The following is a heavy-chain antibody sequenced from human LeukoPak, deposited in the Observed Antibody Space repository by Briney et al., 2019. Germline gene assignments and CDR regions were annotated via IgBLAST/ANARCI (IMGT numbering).Heavy chain of an antibody. CDR1: GFTFSSYA. D-gene: IGHD3-10*01. J-gene: IGHJ5*02. Sequence: GGSLRLSCAASGFTFSSYAMSWVRQAPGKGLEWVSAISSSGGSTYYADSVKGRFTISRDNSKNTLYLQMNSLRAEDTAVYYCAKDREGGSRLRGWFDPWGQGTLVTVSS. V-gene: IGHV3-23*01. CDR3: AKDREGGSRLRGWFDP. CDR2: ISSSGGST.